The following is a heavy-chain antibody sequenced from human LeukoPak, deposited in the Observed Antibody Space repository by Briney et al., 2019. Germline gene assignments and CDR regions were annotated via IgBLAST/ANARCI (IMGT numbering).Heavy chain of an antibody. J-gene: IGHJ3*02. CDR1: GFTFSSYS. D-gene: IGHD6-19*01. CDR2: ISSSSSYI. Sequence: GGSLRLSCAASGFTFSSYSMNWVRQAPGKGLEWVSSISSSSSYIYYADSVKGRFTISRDNAKNSLYLQMNSLRAEDTAVYHCARAQYSSGWYGDAFDIWGQGTMVTVSS. CDR3: ARAQYSSGWYGDAFDI. V-gene: IGHV3-21*01.